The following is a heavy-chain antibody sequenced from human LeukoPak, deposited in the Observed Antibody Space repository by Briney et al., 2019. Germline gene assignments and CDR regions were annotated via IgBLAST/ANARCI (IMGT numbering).Heavy chain of an antibody. CDR3: AKSVVVATTRLGPFDT. J-gene: IGHJ3*02. D-gene: IGHD3-22*01. CDR2: IYYSGST. V-gene: IGHV4-59*08. Sequence: SETLSLTCSVSGGSISSYYWSWIRQPPGKGLEWIGYIYYSGSTNYNPSLKSRVTISVDTSKNQFSLKLSSVTAPDMAVYYCAKSVVVATTRLGPFDTWGQGTMVTVSS. CDR1: GGSISSYY.